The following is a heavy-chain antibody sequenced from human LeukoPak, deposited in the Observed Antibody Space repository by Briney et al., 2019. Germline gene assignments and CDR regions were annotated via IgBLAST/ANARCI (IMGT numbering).Heavy chain of an antibody. J-gene: IGHJ4*02. CDR3: ARDGIEYSSSSYFDY. D-gene: IGHD6-6*01. Sequence: NPGGPLRLSCAASGFTFSSYSKNWVRHAPGKGLEEVSSISSSSSYIYYADSVKGRFTISRDNAKNSLYLQMNSLRAEDTAVYYCARDGIEYSSSSYFDYWGQGTLVTVSS. CDR2: ISSSSSYI. V-gene: IGHV3-21*01. CDR1: GFTFSSYS.